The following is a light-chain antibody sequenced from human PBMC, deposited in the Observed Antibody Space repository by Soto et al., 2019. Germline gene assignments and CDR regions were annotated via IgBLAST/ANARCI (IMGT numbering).Light chain of an antibody. V-gene: IGLV2-8*01. CDR3: SSYAGSSNV. CDR1: RSDVGAYNY. Sequence: QSVLTQPASVSGSPGQSIAISCTGTRSDVGAYNYVSWYQQHPGKAPKLMISEVTNRPSGVPDRFSGSKSGNTASLTVSGLQAEDEADYYCSSYAGSSNVFGTGTKVTVL. CDR2: EVT. J-gene: IGLJ1*01.